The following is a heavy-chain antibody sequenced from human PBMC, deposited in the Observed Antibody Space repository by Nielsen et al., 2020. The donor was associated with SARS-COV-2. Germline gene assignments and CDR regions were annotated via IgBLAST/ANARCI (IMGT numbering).Heavy chain of an antibody. D-gene: IGHD6-13*01. CDR1: GGSFSGYY. CDR2: INHSGST. Sequence: SETLSLTCAVYGGSFSGYYWSWIRQPPGKGLEWIGEINHSGSTNYNPSLKSRVTISVDTSKNQFSLKLSSVTAADTAVYYCASTGAVSILAAAGTIVYWGQGTLVTVSS. J-gene: IGHJ4*02. V-gene: IGHV4-34*01. CDR3: ASTGAVSILAAAGTIVY.